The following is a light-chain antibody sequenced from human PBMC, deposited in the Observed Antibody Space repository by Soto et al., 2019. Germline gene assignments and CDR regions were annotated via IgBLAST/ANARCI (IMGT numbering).Light chain of an antibody. Sequence: QSVLTQPASVSGSPGQSITISCTGTSSDVGAYNYVSWYQQHPGKDPKLMIYDVNIRPSGVSNRFSGSKSGNTASLTISGLQAEDEAAYYCTSWTTSTTMKFGGGTKLTVL. V-gene: IGLV2-14*01. CDR3: TSWTTSTTMK. J-gene: IGLJ2*01. CDR2: DVN. CDR1: SSDVGAYNY.